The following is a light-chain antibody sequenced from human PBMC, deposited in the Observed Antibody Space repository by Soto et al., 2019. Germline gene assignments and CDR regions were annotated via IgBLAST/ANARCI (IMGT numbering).Light chain of an antibody. CDR3: AAWDDSLSGQVV. Sequence: QSVLTQPPSASGTPGQRVTISCSGSRSNIGRDYVYWYQQLPGTAPKLLIYRNNQRPSGVPDRFSGSKSGTSASLAISGLRSEDEADYYCAAWDDSLSGQVVFGGGTKLTVL. V-gene: IGLV1-47*01. CDR2: RNN. CDR1: RSNIGRDY. J-gene: IGLJ2*01.